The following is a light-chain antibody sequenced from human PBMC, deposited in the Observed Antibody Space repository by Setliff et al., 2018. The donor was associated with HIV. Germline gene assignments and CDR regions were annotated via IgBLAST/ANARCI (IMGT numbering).Light chain of an antibody. Sequence: QSALTQPASVSGSPGQSITISCTGTSSDVGSYNLVSWYQHHPGKAPKLIIYEVTKWPSGVSDRFSGSKSGNTASLTISGLQAEDEADYYCCSYAGSGTLRFGGGTKVT. CDR1: SSDVGSYNL. J-gene: IGLJ2*01. V-gene: IGLV2-23*02. CDR2: EVT. CDR3: CSYAGSGTLR.